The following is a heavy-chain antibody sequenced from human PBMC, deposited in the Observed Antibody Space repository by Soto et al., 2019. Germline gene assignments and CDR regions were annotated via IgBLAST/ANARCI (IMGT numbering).Heavy chain of an antibody. CDR3: ARESEDLTSNFDY. J-gene: IGHJ4*02. Sequence: PGGSLGLSCAASGFTFTRYSMNWVRQAPGRGLECVSSISSTTNYIYYGDSMKGRFTISRDNAKNSLYLEMNSLRAEDTAVYYCARESEDLTSNFDYWGQGNLVTVSS. CDR1: GFTFTRYS. V-gene: IGHV3-21*06. CDR2: ISSTTNYI.